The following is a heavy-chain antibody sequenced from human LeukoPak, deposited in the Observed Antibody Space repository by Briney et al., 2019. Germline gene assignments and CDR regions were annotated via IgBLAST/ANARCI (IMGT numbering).Heavy chain of an antibody. CDR1: GFTFSSYA. CDR2: IYSDGKT. Sequence: PGGSLRLSCAASGFTFSSYAMTWVRQAPGKGLEWVSVIYSDGKTYRADSVKGRFTISRDNSKNTLYLQMNSLRAEDTAVYYCAKDRAQKQWLVLYYFDYWGQGTLVTVSS. D-gene: IGHD6-19*01. CDR3: AKDRAQKQWLVLYYFDY. V-gene: IGHV3-23*03. J-gene: IGHJ4*02.